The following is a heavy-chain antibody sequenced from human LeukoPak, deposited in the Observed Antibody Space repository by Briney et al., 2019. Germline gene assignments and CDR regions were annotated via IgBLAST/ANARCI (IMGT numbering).Heavy chain of an antibody. CDR1: GGTFSSYA. D-gene: IGHD4/OR15-4a*01. J-gene: IGHJ6*03. V-gene: IGHV1-69*13. CDR2: IIPIFGTA. Sequence: PVKVSCKASGGTFSSYAISWVRQAPGQGLEWMGGIIPIFGTANYAQKFQGRVTITADESTSTAYMELSSLRSEDTAVYYCARGSYGANNYYYYYYMGVWGKGTTVTVSS. CDR3: ARGSYGANNYYYYYYMGV.